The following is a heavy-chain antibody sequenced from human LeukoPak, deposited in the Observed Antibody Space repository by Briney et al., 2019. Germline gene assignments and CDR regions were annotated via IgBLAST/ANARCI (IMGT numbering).Heavy chain of an antibody. Sequence: GGSLRFSCAASGFGFSGYWMTWVRQAPGKGLEWVANIKEDGSEKYYADFVKGRFTISRDNAKNSLDLQMNSLRAEDTAVYYCARRGSTDYWGQGTLVTVSS. CDR3: ARRGSTDY. J-gene: IGHJ4*02. V-gene: IGHV3-7*03. D-gene: IGHD2/OR15-2a*01. CDR1: GFGFSGYW. CDR2: IKEDGSEK.